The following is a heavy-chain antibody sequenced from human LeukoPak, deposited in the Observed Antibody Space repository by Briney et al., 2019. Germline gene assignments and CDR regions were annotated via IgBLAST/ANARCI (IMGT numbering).Heavy chain of an antibody. Sequence: SETLSLTCTVSGDSISSSSHYWGWIRQPPGKGLEWIGSIYYSGSTSYNPSLKSRVTISVDTSKNQFSLNLTSVTAADTAVYYCARHDHYGSGTYYYTFDIWGQGTMVTVSS. CDR3: ARHDHYGSGTYYYTFDI. CDR1: GDSISSSSHY. J-gene: IGHJ3*02. V-gene: IGHV4-39*01. CDR2: IYYSGST. D-gene: IGHD3-10*01.